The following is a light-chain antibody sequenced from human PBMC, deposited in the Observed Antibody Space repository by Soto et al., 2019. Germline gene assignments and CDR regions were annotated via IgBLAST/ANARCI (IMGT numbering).Light chain of an antibody. V-gene: IGKV3-20*01. CDR2: GAS. J-gene: IGKJ1*01. Sequence: EIVLTQSPGTLSLSPGERATLSCRASQSVSSSYLAWYQQKPGQAPRHLIYGASSRATGIPDRFSGSGSGTDFTLTISRLEPEEFAVYYCQQYGSSPGTFGQGTKVEIK. CDR1: QSVSSSY. CDR3: QQYGSSPGT.